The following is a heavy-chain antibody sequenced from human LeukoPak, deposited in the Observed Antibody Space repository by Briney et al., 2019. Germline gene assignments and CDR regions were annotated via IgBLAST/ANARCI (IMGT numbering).Heavy chain of an antibody. J-gene: IGHJ5*02. Sequence: GGSLRLSCAASGFTFSSYSMNWVRQAPGKGLEWVSSISSSSSYIYYADSVKGRFTISRDNAKNSLYLQMNSLRADDTAVYYCARDCGRGFDLWGQGTLVTVSS. CDR1: GFTFSSYS. CDR3: ARDCGRGFDL. CDR2: ISSSSSYI. V-gene: IGHV3-21*01.